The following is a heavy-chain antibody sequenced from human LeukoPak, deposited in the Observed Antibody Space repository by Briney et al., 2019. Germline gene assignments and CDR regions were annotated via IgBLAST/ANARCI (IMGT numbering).Heavy chain of an antibody. D-gene: IGHD6-19*01. CDR2: LNQDAGEK. J-gene: IGHJ4*02. V-gene: IGHV3-7*01. CDR1: GFTFSSYW. CDR3: ARSSGWYPFPDY. Sequence: GGSLRLSCAASGFTFSSYWMSWVRQAPGKGLEWVASLNQDAGEKHYVDSVKGRFTISRDNAQNSLYLQMNSLRAEDTAVYYCARSSGWYPFPDYWGQGTLATVSS.